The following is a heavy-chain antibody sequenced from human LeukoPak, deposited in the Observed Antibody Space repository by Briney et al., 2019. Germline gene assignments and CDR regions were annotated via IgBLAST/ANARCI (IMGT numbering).Heavy chain of an antibody. V-gene: IGHV3-7*01. D-gene: IGHD6-13*01. CDR1: GFTFSSYW. Sequence: GGSLRLSCAASGFTFSSYWMSWVRQAPGKGLEWVANIKQDGSEKYYVDSVKGRFTISRDNAKNSLYLQMNSLRAEDTAVYYCARDKAAAASWFDPWGQGTLVTGSS. CDR3: ARDKAAAASWFDP. J-gene: IGHJ5*02. CDR2: IKQDGSEK.